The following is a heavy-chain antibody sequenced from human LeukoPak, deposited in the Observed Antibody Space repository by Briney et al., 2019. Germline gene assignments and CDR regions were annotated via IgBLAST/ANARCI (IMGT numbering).Heavy chain of an antibody. CDR3: ARGSGRSGWYGY. D-gene: IGHD6-19*01. CDR2: INHSGST. Sequence: GSLRLSCAASGFTFSSYSMNWVRQPPGKGLEWIGEINHSGSTNYNPSLKSRVTISVDTSKNQFSLKLSSVTAADTAVYYCARGSGRSGWYGYWGQGTLVTISS. V-gene: IGHV4-34*01. CDR1: GFTFSSYS. J-gene: IGHJ4*02.